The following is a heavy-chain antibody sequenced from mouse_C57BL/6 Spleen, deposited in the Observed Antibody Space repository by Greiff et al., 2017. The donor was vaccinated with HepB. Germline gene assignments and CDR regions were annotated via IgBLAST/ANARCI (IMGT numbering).Heavy chain of an antibody. D-gene: IGHD2-4*01. CDR2: ISSGSSTI. CDR3: ARRMDDYDEIDAMDY. CDR1: GFTFSDYG. Sequence: EVKVVESGGGLVKPGGSLKLSCAASGFTFSDYGMHWVRQAPEKGLEWVAYISSGSSTIYYADTVKGRFTISRDNAKNTLFLQMTSLRSEDTAMYYCARRMDDYDEIDAMDYWGQGTSVTVSS. V-gene: IGHV5-17*01. J-gene: IGHJ4*01.